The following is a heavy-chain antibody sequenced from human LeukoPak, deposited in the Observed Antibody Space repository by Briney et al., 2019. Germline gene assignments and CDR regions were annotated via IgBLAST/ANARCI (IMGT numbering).Heavy chain of an antibody. D-gene: IGHD3-10*01. CDR3: ARLRITTVRGVIIMYYYYYMDV. CDR1: GGSISSYY. V-gene: IGHV4-59*08. CDR2: IYYSGST. J-gene: IGHJ6*03. Sequence: PSETLSLTCTVSGGSISSYYWSWIRQPPGKGLEWIGYIYYSGSTNYNPSLKSRVTISVDTSKNQFSLKLSSVTAADTAVYYCARLRITTVRGVIIMYYYYYMDVWGKGTTVTVSS.